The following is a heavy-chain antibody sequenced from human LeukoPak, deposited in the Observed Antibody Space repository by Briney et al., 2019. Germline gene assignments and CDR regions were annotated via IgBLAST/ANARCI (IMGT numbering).Heavy chain of an antibody. V-gene: IGHV4-61*08. CDR3: ARVTAAAGVRYFDY. J-gene: IGHJ4*02. D-gene: IGHD6-13*01. CDR2: IYYSGST. Sequence: SETLSLTCTVSGGSISSGDYYWSWIRQPPGKGLEWIGYIYYSGSTNYNPSLKSRVTISVDTSKNQFSLKLSSVTAADTAVYYCARVTAAAGVRYFDYWGQGTLVTVSS. CDR1: GGSISSGDYY.